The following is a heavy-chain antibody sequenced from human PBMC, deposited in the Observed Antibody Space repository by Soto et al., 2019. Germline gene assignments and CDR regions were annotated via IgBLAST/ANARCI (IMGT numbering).Heavy chain of an antibody. J-gene: IGHJ4*02. CDR3: ARSGGRYCSSTSCYQTPVDY. CDR2: IIPIFGTA. CDR1: GGTFSSYA. V-gene: IGHV1-69*13. D-gene: IGHD2-2*01. Sequence: SVKVSCKASGGTFSSYAISWVRQAPGQGLEWMGGIIPIFGTANYAQKFQGRVTITADESTSTAYMELSSLRSEDTAVYYCARSGGRYCSSTSCYQTPVDYWGQGTLVTVSS.